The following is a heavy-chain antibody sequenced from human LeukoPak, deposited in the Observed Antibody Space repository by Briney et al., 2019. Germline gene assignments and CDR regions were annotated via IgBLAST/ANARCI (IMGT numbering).Heavy chain of an antibody. Sequence: SETLSLTCTVSGGSISSYYWSWIRQPPGKGREWLGYIYYSGSTNYNPSLKRRVTISVDTSKNQFSLNLSSVTAADTAVYYCARDYYGSGSYWFDPSGQGTLVTVSS. J-gene: IGHJ5*02. CDR3: ARDYYGSGSYWFDP. V-gene: IGHV4-59*01. CDR2: IYYSGST. CDR1: GGSISSYY. D-gene: IGHD3-10*01.